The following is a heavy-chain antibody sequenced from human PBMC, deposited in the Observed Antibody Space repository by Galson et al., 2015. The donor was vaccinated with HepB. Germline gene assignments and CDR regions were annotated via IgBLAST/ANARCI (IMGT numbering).Heavy chain of an antibody. D-gene: IGHD3-10*01. CDR2: ISAYNGET. V-gene: IGHV1-18*04. CDR3: ARPAQPSGSYKI. J-gene: IGHJ3*02. CDR1: GYTFTSYG. Sequence: SVKISCKASGYTFTSYGISWVRQAPGQGLEWMGWISAYNGETDYAQNFQGRVIMTTDTSTSTAYMELRSLRSDDTAVYFCARPAQPSGSYKIWGQGTMVTVSS.